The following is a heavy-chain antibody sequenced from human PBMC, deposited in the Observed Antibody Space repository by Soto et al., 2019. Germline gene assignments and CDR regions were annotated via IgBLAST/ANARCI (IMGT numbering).Heavy chain of an antibody. CDR2: IIPIFGTA. V-gene: IGHV1-69*12. D-gene: IGHD2-15*01. CDR3: ASGCSGGSCYSSSYYSYGMDV. Sequence: QVQLVQSGAEVKKPGSSVKVSCKASGGTFSSYAISWVRQAPGQGLEWMGGIIPIFGTANYAQKFQGRVTITADESTSTAYMELSSLRSEDTAVYYCASGCSGGSCYSSSYYSYGMDVWGQGTTVTVSS. CDR1: GGTFSSYA. J-gene: IGHJ6*02.